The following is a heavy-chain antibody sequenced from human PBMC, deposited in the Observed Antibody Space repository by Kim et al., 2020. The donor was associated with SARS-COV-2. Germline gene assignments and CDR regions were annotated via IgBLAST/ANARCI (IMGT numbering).Heavy chain of an antibody. V-gene: IGHV4-4*09. CDR3: ARTIAVAGWVDY. Sequence: NNPSLKSRVTISVDTSKNQFSLKLSSVTAADTAVYYCARTIAVAGWVDYWGQGTLVTVSS. J-gene: IGHJ4*02. D-gene: IGHD6-19*01.